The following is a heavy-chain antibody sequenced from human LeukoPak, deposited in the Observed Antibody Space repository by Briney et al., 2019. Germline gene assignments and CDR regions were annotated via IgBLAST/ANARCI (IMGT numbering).Heavy chain of an antibody. Sequence: GGSLRLSCTASGFTFSNAWMSWVRQAPGKGLEWVAYISIGTSFIYYADSVKGRFTISRDNAKNSLYLQMHSLRAEDTAVYYCARDLMGWDLHYFDYWGQGTLVTVSS. D-gene: IGHD1-26*01. V-gene: IGHV3-21*01. CDR1: GFTFSNAW. CDR3: ARDLMGWDLHYFDY. CDR2: ISIGTSFI. J-gene: IGHJ4*02.